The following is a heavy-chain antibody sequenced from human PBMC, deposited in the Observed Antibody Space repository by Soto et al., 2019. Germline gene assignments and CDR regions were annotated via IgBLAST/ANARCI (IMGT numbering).Heavy chain of an antibody. CDR3: ARDCTGGSCFCIY. CDR2: INAGNGNT. CDR1: GYTFTSYA. V-gene: IGHV1-3*01. Sequence: GASVKVSCKASGYTFTSYAMDWVRQAPGQRLEWMGWINAGNGNTKYSQKFQGRVTMTTDTSTNTAYMELRSLTSDDTAVHYCARDCTGGSCFCIYWGQGTLVTVSS. J-gene: IGHJ4*02. D-gene: IGHD2-15*01.